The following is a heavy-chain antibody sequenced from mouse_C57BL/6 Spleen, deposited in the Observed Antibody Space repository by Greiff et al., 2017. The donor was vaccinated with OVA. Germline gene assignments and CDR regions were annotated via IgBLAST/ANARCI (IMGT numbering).Heavy chain of an antibody. CDR3: ARGVTPGD. CDR1: GFNIQDYY. CDR2: IAPEEGEN. V-gene: IGHV14-2*01. Sequence: EVQLQQSGAELVKPGASVKLSCTASGFNIQDYYMPWVKQRTEPGLEWIGRIAPEEGENTYAPKFQGTATITADPSSNTAYLQLSSLTSEDTAVYYCARGVTPGDWGQGTTLTVSS. D-gene: IGHD2-2*01. J-gene: IGHJ2*01.